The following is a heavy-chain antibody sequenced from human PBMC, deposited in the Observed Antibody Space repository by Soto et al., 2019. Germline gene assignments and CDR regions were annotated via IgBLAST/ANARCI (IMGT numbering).Heavy chain of an antibody. CDR2: IYYSGST. V-gene: IGHV4-39*01. CDR1: GGSISSSSYY. CDR3: ARMSLHYDFWCGYYNRAFFSQAPIDY. J-gene: IGHJ4*02. D-gene: IGHD3-3*01. Sequence: PSETLSLTCTVSGGSISSSSYYWGWIRQPPGKGLEWIGSIYYSGSTYYNPSLKSRVTISVDTSKNQFSLKLSSVTAADTAVYYCARMSLHYDFWCGYYNRAFFSQAPIDYWGQGTLVTVSS.